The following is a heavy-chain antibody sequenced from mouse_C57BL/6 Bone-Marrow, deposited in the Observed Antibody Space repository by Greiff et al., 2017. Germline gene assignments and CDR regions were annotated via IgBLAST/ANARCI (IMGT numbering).Heavy chain of an antibody. D-gene: IGHD3-2*02. Sequence: VQLKESGAELVRPGASVKLSCTASGFNIKDDYMHWVKQRPEQGLEWIGWIDPENGDTEYASKFQGKATIAADTSSNTAYLQLSSLTSEDTAVYYCTTTAQSFDYWGQGTTLTVSS. J-gene: IGHJ2*01. CDR1: GFNIKDDY. CDR2: IDPENGDT. CDR3: TTTAQSFDY. V-gene: IGHV14-4*01.